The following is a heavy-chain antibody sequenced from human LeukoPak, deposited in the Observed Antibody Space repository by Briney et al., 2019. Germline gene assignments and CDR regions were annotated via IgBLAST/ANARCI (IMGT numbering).Heavy chain of an antibody. CDR1: GFTVSSNY. V-gene: IGHV3-53*01. CDR2: IYSGGST. D-gene: IGHD6-13*01. Sequence: GGSLRLSCAASGFTVSSNYMSWVRQAPGKGLEWVSVIYSGGSTYYADSVKGRFTISRDNSKNTLYLQMNSLRAEDTAVYYCARDTTHSSNYYYYGMDVWGQGTTVTVSS. CDR3: ARDTTHSSNYYYYGMDV. J-gene: IGHJ6*02.